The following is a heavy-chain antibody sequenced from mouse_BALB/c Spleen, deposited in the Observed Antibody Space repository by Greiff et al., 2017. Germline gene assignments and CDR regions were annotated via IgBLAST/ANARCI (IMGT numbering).Heavy chain of an antibody. D-gene: IGHD2-4*01. J-gene: IGHJ1*01. CDR1: GFTFSSYG. Sequence: EVQVVESGGGLVQPGGSLKLSCAASGFTFSSYGMSWVRQTPDKRLELVATINSNGGSTYYPDSVKGRFTISRDNAKNTLYLQMSSLKSEDTAMYYCARDDYYWYFDVWGAGTTVTVSS. V-gene: IGHV5-6-3*01. CDR2: INSNGGST. CDR3: ARDDYYWYFDV.